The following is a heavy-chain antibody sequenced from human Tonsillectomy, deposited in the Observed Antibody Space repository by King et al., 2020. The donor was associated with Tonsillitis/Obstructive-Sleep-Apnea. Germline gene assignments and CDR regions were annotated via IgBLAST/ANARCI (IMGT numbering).Heavy chain of an antibody. V-gene: IGHV3-23*04. D-gene: IGHD3-10*01. Sequence: VQLVESGGLLLQPGGFLRLSCAASGFTFSTYAMSWVRQAPGKGLEWVSRISGSGATTFYADSVKGRFTISRDNSKNTLYLQMNTLRAEDTAIYYCAKISSWEFLRYLDYWGQGTLVTVYS. CDR3: AKISSWEFLRYLDY. J-gene: IGHJ4*02. CDR2: ISGSGATT. CDR1: GFTFSTYA.